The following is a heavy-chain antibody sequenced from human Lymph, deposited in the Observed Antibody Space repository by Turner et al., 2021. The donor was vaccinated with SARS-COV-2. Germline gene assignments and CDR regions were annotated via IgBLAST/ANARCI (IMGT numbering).Heavy chain of an antibody. Sequence: QLQLQESGPGRVKPSETPSLTCTVSGGSISSSSHYWGWIRQPPGRGLEWIGHIYYSGSNYYNPSLKSRVTISVDTSKNQFSLKLSSVTAADTAVYYCARLVRRAEYYFDYWGQGTLVTVSS. D-gene: IGHD3-10*01. CDR2: IYYSGSN. V-gene: IGHV4-39*01. CDR1: GGSISSSSHY. CDR3: ARLVRRAEYYFDY. J-gene: IGHJ4*02.